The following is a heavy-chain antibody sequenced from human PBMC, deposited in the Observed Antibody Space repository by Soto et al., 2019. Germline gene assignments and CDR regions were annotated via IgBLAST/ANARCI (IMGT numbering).Heavy chain of an antibody. CDR3: ARVFMGYGSGSYFNWFDP. CDR1: GGSISSSNW. V-gene: IGHV4-4*02. Sequence: SETLSLTCAVSGGSISSSNWWSWVRQPPGKGLEWIGEIYHSGSTNYNLSLKSRVTISVDKSKNQFSLKLSSVTAADTAVYYCARVFMGYGSGSYFNWFDPWGQGTLVTVSS. J-gene: IGHJ5*02. CDR2: IYHSGST. D-gene: IGHD3-10*01.